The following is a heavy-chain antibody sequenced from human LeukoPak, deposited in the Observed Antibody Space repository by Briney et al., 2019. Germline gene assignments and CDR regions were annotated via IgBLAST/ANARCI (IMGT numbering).Heavy chain of an antibody. Sequence: SETLSLTCTVSGGFVSGYYWVWIRQPAGKGLEWIGRIFNSASTNYNPSLKSRVTMSLDTSKNQFSLKLTSETAADTAVYYCAREYYSSGSVDYWGQGALVTVSS. J-gene: IGHJ4*02. V-gene: IGHV4-4*07. CDR1: GGFVSGYY. CDR2: IFNSAST. CDR3: AREYYSSGSVDY. D-gene: IGHD3-10*01.